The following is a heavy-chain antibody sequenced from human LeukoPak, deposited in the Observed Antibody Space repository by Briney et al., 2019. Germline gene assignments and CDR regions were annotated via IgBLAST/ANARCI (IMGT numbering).Heavy chain of an antibody. V-gene: IGHV4-4*02. CDR2: IYHSGST. CDR3: ARVGSSGGSPNWFDP. Sequence: SETLSLTCAVSGGSISSSNWWSWVRQPPGKGLEWIGEIYHSGSTNYNPSLKSRVTISVDKSKNQFSLKLSSVTAADTAVYYCARVGSSGGSPNWFDPWGQGTLVTVSS. D-gene: IGHD2-15*01. J-gene: IGHJ5*02. CDR1: GGSISSSNW.